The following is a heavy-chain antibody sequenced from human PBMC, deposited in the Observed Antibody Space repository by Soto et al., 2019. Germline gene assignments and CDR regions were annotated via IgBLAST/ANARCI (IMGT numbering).Heavy chain of an antibody. Sequence: EVQLLESGGGLVQPGGSLRLSCAASGFTFSTYAMTWVRQAPGKGLKWVSALSASGATTYHADSVKGRFTISRDNSENTLYLQMNSLSDEDTAVYYCAKGLSGSPYYYYGRAVWGQGTTVTVSS. J-gene: IGHJ6*02. CDR2: LSASGATT. D-gene: IGHD1-26*01. CDR1: GFTFSTYA. CDR3: AKGLSGSPYYYYGRAV. V-gene: IGHV3-23*01.